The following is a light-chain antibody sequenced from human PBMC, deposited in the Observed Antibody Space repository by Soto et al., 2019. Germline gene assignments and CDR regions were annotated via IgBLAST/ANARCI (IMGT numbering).Light chain of an antibody. V-gene: IGLV2-14*01. CDR1: SSDVGGYNY. CDR3: NSYTRNNTPVV. J-gene: IGLJ2*01. CDR2: DVS. Sequence: QSALTQPASVSGSPGQSITISCTGTSSDVGGYNYVSWYQQYPGKAPKLMIYDVSNLPSGVSNRFSGSKSGNTASLTISGLQAEDEADYYCNSYTRNNTPVVFGGGTKLTVL.